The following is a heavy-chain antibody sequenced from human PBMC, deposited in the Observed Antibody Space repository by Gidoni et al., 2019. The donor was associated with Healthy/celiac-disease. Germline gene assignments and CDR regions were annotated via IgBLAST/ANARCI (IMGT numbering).Heavy chain of an antibody. D-gene: IGHD2-21*02. J-gene: IGHJ3*02. CDR1: GGSFSGYY. V-gene: IGHV4-34*01. Sequence: QVQLQQWGAGLLKPSETLSLTCAVYGGSFSGYYWSGIRQPPGKGLDGIGEITHSGSTNSNPSLKSRVTIPVDTSKNQFSLKLSSVTAADTAVYYCARSPFIVVVTRHAFDIWGQGTMVTVSS. CDR2: ITHSGST. CDR3: ARSPFIVVVTRHAFDI.